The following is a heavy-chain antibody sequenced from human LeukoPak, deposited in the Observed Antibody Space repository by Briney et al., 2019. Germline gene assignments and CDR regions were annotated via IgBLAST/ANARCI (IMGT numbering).Heavy chain of an antibody. D-gene: IGHD2/OR15-2a*01. V-gene: IGHV3-23*01. CDR1: GVIISSYA. CDR3: AKDRVSPGFNWFDP. Sequence: GGSLRLSCAASGVIISSYAMSWVRQAPGKGLEWVSAINGRGDNTYYADFVKGRFTISRDNSKSTVYLQMNSLRTEDTAVYYCAKDRVSPGFNWFDPRGQETLVTVSS. J-gene: IGHJ5*02. CDR2: INGRGDNT.